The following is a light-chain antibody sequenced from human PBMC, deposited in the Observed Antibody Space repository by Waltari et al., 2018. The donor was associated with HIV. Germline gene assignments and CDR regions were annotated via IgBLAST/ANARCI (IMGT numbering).Light chain of an antibody. V-gene: IGKV3-15*01. Sequence: EVVMTQSPATLSVSPGERATLSCRASQSISSNLNWYQHKPGQAPRLLMYGASTRATGIPDRFSGSGSGTEFTLTISSLQSEDFAVYYCQQYNNWPLTFGPGTEVDIK. CDR2: GAS. CDR3: QQYNNWPLT. J-gene: IGKJ3*01. CDR1: QSISSN.